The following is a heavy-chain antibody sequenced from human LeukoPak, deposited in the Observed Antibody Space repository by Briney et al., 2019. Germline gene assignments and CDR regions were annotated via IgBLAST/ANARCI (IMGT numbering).Heavy chain of an antibody. CDR1: GGSFSGYY. D-gene: IGHD2-2*01. V-gene: IGHV4-34*01. CDR3: ARGLVVPAAILIGWFDP. Sequence: SETLSLTCAVYGGSFSGYYWSWIRQPPGKGLEWIGEINHSGSTNYNPSLKSRGTISVDTSKNQFSLKLSSVTAADTAVYYCARGLVVPAAILIGWFDPGGQGTLVTVSS. J-gene: IGHJ5*02. CDR2: INHSGST.